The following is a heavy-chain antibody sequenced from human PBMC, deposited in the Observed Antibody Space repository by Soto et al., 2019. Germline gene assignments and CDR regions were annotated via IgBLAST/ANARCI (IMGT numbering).Heavy chain of an antibody. Sequence: GGSLRLSCAASGFTFSSYAMSWVRQAPGKGLEWVSAISGSGGSTYYADSVKGRFTISRDNSKNTLYLQMNSLRAEDTAVYYCAKSTTVTSSGGGFDYWGQGTLVTVSS. V-gene: IGHV3-23*01. D-gene: IGHD4-17*01. CDR1: GFTFSSYA. CDR2: ISGSGGST. J-gene: IGHJ4*02. CDR3: AKSTTVTSSGGGFDY.